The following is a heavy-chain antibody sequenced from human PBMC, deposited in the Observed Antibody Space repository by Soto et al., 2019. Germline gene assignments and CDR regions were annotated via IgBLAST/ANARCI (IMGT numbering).Heavy chain of an antibody. CDR3: ARQEGATRDFDS. CDR2: IYRGGSK. J-gene: IGHJ4*02. D-gene: IGHD1-26*01. CDR1: GFTVSSDY. Sequence: EVQLVETGGGLIQPGGSLRLSCAASGFTVSSDYMNWVRQAPGKGLGWGSVIYRGGSKYYADSVKGRFTISRDSSKNTVHLQMNSLRAEDTAVYYCARQEGATRDFDSWGQGTLVNVSS. V-gene: IGHV3-53*02.